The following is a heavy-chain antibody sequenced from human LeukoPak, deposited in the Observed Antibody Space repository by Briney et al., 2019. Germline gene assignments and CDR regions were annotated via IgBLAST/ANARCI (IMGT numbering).Heavy chain of an antibody. CDR1: GGSFSGYY. CDR3: AREAYCGGDRYSGFDY. Sequence: PSETLSLTCAVYGGSFSGYYWAWIRQPPGKGLEWIGSIYYSGSTYYNPSLKSRVTISVDTSKNQFSLKLSSVIAADTAVYYCAREAYCGGDRYSGFDYWGQGTLVTVSS. D-gene: IGHD2-21*02. V-gene: IGHV4-34*01. CDR2: IYYSGST. J-gene: IGHJ4*02.